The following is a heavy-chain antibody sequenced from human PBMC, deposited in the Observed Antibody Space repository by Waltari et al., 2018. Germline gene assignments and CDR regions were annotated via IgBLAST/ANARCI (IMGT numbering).Heavy chain of an antibody. CDR2: MSWDGGST. CDR3: ARTGEDYYGMDV. Sequence: EVQLVESGGVVVQPGGSLRLSCAASGFTFDDYTMQWVRQAPGKGLEWVSLMSWDGGSTYYADSVKGRFTISRDNSKNSLYLQMNSLRTEDTALYYCARTGEDYYGMDVWGQGTTVTVSS. CDR1: GFTFDDYT. J-gene: IGHJ6*02. V-gene: IGHV3-43*01. D-gene: IGHD7-27*01.